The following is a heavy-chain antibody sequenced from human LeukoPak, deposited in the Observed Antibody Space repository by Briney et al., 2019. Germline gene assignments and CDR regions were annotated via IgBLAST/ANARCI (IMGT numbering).Heavy chain of an antibody. CDR3: AREVVVVPAAMEYYYYMDV. V-gene: IGHV3-48*01. J-gene: IGHJ6*03. CDR2: ISSSSSTI. CDR1: GFTFSSYS. D-gene: IGHD2-2*01. Sequence: GGSLRLSCAASGFTFSSYSMNWVRQAPGKGLEWVSYISSSSSTIYYADSVKGRFTISRDNAKNSLYLQMNSLRAEDTAVYYCAREVVVVPAAMEYYYYMDVWGKGTTVTVSS.